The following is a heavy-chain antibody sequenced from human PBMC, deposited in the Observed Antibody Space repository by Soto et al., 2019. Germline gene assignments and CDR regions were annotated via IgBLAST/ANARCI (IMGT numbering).Heavy chain of an antibody. CDR2: ISAYNGNT. J-gene: IGHJ6*03. Sequence: GASVKVSCKASGYTFTSYGISWVRQAPGQGLEWMGWISAYNGNTNYAQKLQGRVTMTTDTSTSTAYMELRSLRSDDTAVYYCARCHGGYDPYYYYYMEVWGKGTTVTVSS. CDR1: GYTFTSYG. D-gene: IGHD5-12*01. CDR3: ARCHGGYDPYYYYYMEV. V-gene: IGHV1-18*01.